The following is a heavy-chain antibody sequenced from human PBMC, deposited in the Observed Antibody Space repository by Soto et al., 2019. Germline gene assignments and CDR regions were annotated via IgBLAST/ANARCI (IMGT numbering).Heavy chain of an antibody. CDR3: ARDGDIEGGPPPKNYAMDV. Sequence: QVRLVESGGGVVQPGRSLRLSCAASGFTFRNFGFHWVRQAPGKGLEGVALVWYDGTNKYYAESLKGRVSISRDNSKNTLYLEMKSLRAEDTAVYYCARDGDIEGGPPPKNYAMDVWGQGTTVSVSS. D-gene: IGHD5-12*01. CDR1: GFTFRNFG. V-gene: IGHV3-33*08. J-gene: IGHJ6*02. CDR2: VWYDGTNK.